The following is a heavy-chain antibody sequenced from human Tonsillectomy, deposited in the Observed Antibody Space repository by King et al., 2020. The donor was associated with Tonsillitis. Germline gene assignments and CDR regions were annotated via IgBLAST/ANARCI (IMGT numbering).Heavy chain of an antibody. V-gene: IGHV4-59*01. J-gene: IGHJ4*02. Sequence: QLQESGPGLVKPSETLSLTCSVSGGSISGYYWSWIRQPPGKGLEWIAYISYSGSTDYNPSLKSRVTISGDTSKKPFSLQLSSVTAADTAVYYCARSYGSGSYFASWRQGPLLPVSS. CDR2: ISYSGST. D-gene: IGHD3-10*01. CDR3: ARSYGSGSYFAS. CDR1: GGSISGYY.